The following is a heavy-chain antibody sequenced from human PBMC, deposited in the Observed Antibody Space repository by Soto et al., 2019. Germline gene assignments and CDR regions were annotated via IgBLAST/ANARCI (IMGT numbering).Heavy chain of an antibody. CDR3: ARPGGVPRIAVAGTGFAY. D-gene: IGHD6-19*01. Sequence: GAXVKVSCKASGGTFSSYAISWVRQAPGQGLEWMGGIIPIFGTANYAQKFQGRVTITADESTSTAYMELSSLRSEDTAVYYCARPGGVPRIAVAGTGFAYWGQGTLVTVSS. CDR2: IIPIFGTA. V-gene: IGHV1-69*13. CDR1: GGTFSSYA. J-gene: IGHJ4*02.